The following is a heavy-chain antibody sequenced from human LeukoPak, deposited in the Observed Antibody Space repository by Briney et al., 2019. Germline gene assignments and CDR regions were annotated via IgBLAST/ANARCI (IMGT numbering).Heavy chain of an antibody. D-gene: IGHD3-9*01. CDR1: GFTFSSYT. V-gene: IGHV3-21*01. CDR2: VSGSSSYI. J-gene: IGHJ6*02. CDR3: AKDYDSLTGHYRRSYGMDV. Sequence: GGSLRLSCAASGFTFSSYTMNWVRQAPGKGLEWVSSVSGSSSYIYYADSVKGRFTISRDNAKNSLYLQMNSLRAEDTAVYYCAKDYDSLTGHYRRSYGMDVWGQGTTVTVSS.